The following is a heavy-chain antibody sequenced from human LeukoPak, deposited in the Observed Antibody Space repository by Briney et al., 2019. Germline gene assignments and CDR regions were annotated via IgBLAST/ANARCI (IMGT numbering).Heavy chain of an antibody. CDR3: ARDRRMVRGVKGDAFDI. CDR2: ISSGGNTI. Sequence: GGSLRLSCAASGFTFSSYEMNWVRQAPGKGLEWVSYISSGGNTIYYADSVKGRFTISRDNAKNSLYLQMNSLRAEDTAVCYCARDRRMVRGVKGDAFDIWGQGTMVTVSS. J-gene: IGHJ3*02. CDR1: GFTFSSYE. V-gene: IGHV3-48*03. D-gene: IGHD3-10*01.